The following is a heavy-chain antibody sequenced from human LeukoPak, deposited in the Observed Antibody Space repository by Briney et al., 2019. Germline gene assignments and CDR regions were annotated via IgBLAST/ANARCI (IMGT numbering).Heavy chain of an antibody. CDR2: IRSNGATA. D-gene: IGHD1-1*01. CDR1: GFSFSSFA. J-gene: IGHJ4*02. CDR3: ARGQEFDDGVFDS. V-gene: IGHV3-23*01. Sequence: GGSLRLSCAASGFSFSSFAMTWVRQAPGKGLERVSTIRSNGATAYNADSVKGRFTISRDNSKNTVYLQMNSLRVEDTAIYYCARGQEFDDGVFDSWGQGTLVTVSS.